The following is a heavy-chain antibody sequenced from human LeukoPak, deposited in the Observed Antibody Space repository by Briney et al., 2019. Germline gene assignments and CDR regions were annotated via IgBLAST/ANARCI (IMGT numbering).Heavy chain of an antibody. V-gene: IGHV4-4*02. CDR2: VYRRGST. D-gene: IGHD4-17*01. CDR1: GDSISSNYC. Sequence: SGTLSLTCAVSGDSISSNYCWRWVRQFPGKGLEWIGEVYRRGSTSYNPSLKSRVVISIDKSKNQYSLNLNSVTAADTAVYYCGRHAYGDSSAALDIWGQGTMVIVSS. J-gene: IGHJ3*02. CDR3: GRHAYGDSSAALDI.